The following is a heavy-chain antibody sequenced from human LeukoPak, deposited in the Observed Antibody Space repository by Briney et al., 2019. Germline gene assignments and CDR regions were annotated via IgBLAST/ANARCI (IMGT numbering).Heavy chain of an antibody. CDR3: ARGNDRMVSGYYFDY. J-gene: IGHJ4*02. CDR2: LSSSGSA. V-gene: IGHV4-31*03. Sequence: SETLSLTCTVSGASIRSGRYFWSWIRQHPVKGLEWIGYLSSSGSAYYNPSLKSRVTISQDTSERQFSLKMSSVTAADTALYYCARGNDRMVSGYYFDYWGQGTLVTVSS. D-gene: IGHD1-1*01. CDR1: GASIRSGRYF.